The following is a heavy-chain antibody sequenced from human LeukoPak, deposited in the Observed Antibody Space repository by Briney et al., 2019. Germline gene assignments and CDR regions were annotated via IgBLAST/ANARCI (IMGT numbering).Heavy chain of an antibody. CDR1: GYTFTSYA. V-gene: IGHV7-4-1*02. D-gene: IGHD3-9*01. CDR3: ARSGLRYFDWSDSANWFDP. Sequence: ASVKVSCKASGYTFTSYAMNWVRQAPGQGLEWMGWINTNTGNPTYAQGFTGRFVFSLDTSVSTAYLQISSLKAEDTAVYYCARSGLRYFDWSDSANWFDPWGQGTLVTVSS. J-gene: IGHJ5*02. CDR2: INTNTGNP.